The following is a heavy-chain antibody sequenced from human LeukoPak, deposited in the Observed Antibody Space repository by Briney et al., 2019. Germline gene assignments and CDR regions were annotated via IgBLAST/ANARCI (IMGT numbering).Heavy chain of an antibody. V-gene: IGHV4-39*07. Sequence: SETLSLTCTVSGGSISSSSYYWGWIRQIPGKGLEWIGSIYYSGSTYYNASLKSRVTISVDTSKNQFSLKLSSVTAADTAVYYCARGAAAGTYYYYYGMDVWGQGTTVTVSS. J-gene: IGHJ6*02. CDR1: GGSISSSSYY. D-gene: IGHD6-13*01. CDR3: ARGAAAGTYYYYYGMDV. CDR2: IYYSGST.